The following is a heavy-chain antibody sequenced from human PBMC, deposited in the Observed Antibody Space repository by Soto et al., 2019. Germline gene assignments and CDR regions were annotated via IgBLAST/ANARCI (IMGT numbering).Heavy chain of an antibody. CDR2: IKQDGSEK. V-gene: IGHV3-7*01. J-gene: IGHJ4*02. Sequence: XGSLRLSCASSVFTFSSYWMSCVRQAPGKGLEWVANIKQDGSEKYYVDSVKGRFTISRDNAKNSLYLQMNSLRAEDTAVYYCARDSITRTNFEYWGQGTLVTVS. CDR1: VFTFSSYW. CDR3: ARDSITRTNFEY. D-gene: IGHD1-20*01.